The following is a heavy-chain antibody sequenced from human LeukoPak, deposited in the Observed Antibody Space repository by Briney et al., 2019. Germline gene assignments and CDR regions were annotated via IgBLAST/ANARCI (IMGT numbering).Heavy chain of an antibody. V-gene: IGHV4-30-2*01. CDR3: ARELEWAHDAFDI. CDR2: IFHSGST. CDR1: GGSFSGSGYA. Sequence: SQTLSLTCAVTGGSFSGSGYAWNWSRQPPGKGLEWIAYIFHSGSTSSNPSLKSRVTISLDRSKNHFSLNLTSVTAADTAVYYCARELEWAHDAFDIWGQGTMVTVSS. D-gene: IGHD3-3*01. J-gene: IGHJ3*02.